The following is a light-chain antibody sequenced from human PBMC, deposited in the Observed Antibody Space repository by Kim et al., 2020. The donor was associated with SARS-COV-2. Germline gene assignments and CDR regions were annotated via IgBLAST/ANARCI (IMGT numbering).Light chain of an antibody. V-gene: IGKV3-11*01. CDR1: QSITKY. CDR2: DTS. J-gene: IGKJ5*01. CDR3: QQRANWPPIT. Sequence: PGERAPLSCRASQSITKYLAWYQQRPGQAPRLLIYDTSNRATGVPARFSGSGSGTDFTLTISSLEPEDFAVYYCQQRANWPPITFGQGTRLEIK.